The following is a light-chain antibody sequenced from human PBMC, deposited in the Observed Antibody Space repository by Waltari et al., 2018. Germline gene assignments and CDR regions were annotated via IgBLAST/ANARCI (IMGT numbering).Light chain of an antibody. CDR1: NPNIGNNY. Sequence: QSVLTQPPSVSAAPGQKVTISCSGSNPNIGNNYVSWYQQLPGKAPKLFISENNKRPSGIPARFSGSKSGTSATLGITGLQTGDEADYYCGTWDSSLGDWVFGGGTKVTVL. CDR2: ENN. V-gene: IGLV1-51*02. J-gene: IGLJ3*02. CDR3: GTWDSSLGDWV.